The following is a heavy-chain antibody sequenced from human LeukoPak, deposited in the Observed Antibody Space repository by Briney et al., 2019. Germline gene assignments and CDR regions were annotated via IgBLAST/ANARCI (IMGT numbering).Heavy chain of an antibody. J-gene: IGHJ4*02. D-gene: IGHD3-9*01. Sequence: PGGSLRLSCAASGFTFSSYAMHWVRQAPGKGLEYVSAISSNGGSTYYANSVKGRFTISRDNSKNTLYLQMGSLRAEDMAVYYCARDTGRYFDWLYDYWGQGTLVTVSS. CDR2: ISSNGGST. CDR1: GFTFSSYA. V-gene: IGHV3-64*01. CDR3: ARDTGRYFDWLYDY.